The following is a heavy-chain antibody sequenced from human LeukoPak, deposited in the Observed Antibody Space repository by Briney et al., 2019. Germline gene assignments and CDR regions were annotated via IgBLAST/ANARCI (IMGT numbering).Heavy chain of an antibody. CDR3: ARGLVVVVAAIDAFDI. Sequence: PSETLSLTCAVYGGSFSGYYWSWIRQPPGKGLEWIGEINHSGSTNYNPSLKSRVTISVDTSKNQFSLKLSSVTAADTAVYYRARGLVVVVAAIDAFDIWGQGTMVTVSS. V-gene: IGHV4-34*01. CDR2: INHSGST. J-gene: IGHJ3*02. CDR1: GGSFSGYY. D-gene: IGHD2-15*01.